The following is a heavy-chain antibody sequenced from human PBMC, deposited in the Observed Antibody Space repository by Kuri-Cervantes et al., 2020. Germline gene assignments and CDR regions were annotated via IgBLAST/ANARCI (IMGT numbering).Heavy chain of an antibody. D-gene: IGHD6-6*01. CDR1: GFTVSSNY. V-gene: IGHV3-7*01. Sequence: GGSLRLSCAASGFTVSSNYMSWVRQAPGKGLEWVANIKQDGSEKYYVDSVKGRFTISRDNAKNSLYLQMNSLRAEDTAVYYCARDPRYSSSLGDYWGQGTLVTVSS. CDR2: IKQDGSEK. J-gene: IGHJ4*02. CDR3: ARDPRYSSSLGDY.